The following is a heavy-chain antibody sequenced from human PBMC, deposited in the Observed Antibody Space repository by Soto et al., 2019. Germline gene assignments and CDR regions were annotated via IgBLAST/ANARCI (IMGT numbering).Heavy chain of an antibody. J-gene: IGHJ3*02. D-gene: IGHD6-13*01. CDR3: ARDVSPGSSSWYLDAFDI. V-gene: IGHV3-7*05. CDR2: INRDGSKK. CDR1: GFTLSAYW. Sequence: EVQLEESGGDLVQPGGSLRLSCAASGFTLSAYWMTWVRQAPGKGLEWVANINRDGSKKSYLDSVRGRFTISRDNVGNSLYLQMDSLRADDTALYYCARDVSPGSSSWYLDAFDIWGQGTMVTLSS.